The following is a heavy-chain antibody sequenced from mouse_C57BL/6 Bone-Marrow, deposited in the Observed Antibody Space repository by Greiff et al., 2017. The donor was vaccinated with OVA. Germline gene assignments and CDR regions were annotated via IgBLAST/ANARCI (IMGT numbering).Heavy chain of an antibody. CDR3: ASVYMATTWFAY. CDR1: GFSLTSYG. J-gene: IGHJ3*01. CDR2: IWGVGST. D-gene: IGHD1-1*02. V-gene: IGHV2-6*01. Sequence: QVQLQQSGPGLVAPSQSLSITCTVSGFSLTSYGVDWVRQSPGKGLEWLGVIWGVGSTNYNSALKSRLSISKDNSKSQVFLKMNSLQTDDTAMYDCASVYMATTWFAYWGQGTLVTVSA.